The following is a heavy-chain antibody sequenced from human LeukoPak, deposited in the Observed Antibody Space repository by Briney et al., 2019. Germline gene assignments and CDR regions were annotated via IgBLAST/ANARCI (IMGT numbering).Heavy chain of an antibody. Sequence: GRSLTLSCAASGFTFSAYGMHWVRLAPGKGLEWVAGIRYDGSKKYYKDPMKGRFVVSRDNSENTLYLLMNSLGGEDTAVYYCAREDWGHCGGQACHGALDMWGQGTMVTASS. CDR2: IRYDGSKK. V-gene: IGHV3-33*01. D-gene: IGHD2-21*01. CDR1: GFTFSAYG. CDR3: AREDWGHCGGQACHGALDM. J-gene: IGHJ3*02.